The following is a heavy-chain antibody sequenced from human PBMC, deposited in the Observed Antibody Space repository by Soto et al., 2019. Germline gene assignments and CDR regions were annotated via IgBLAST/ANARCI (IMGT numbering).Heavy chain of an antibody. D-gene: IGHD3-22*01. Sequence: ASVKASCKGSGYTFTSYAMHWVRQAPGQWLEWMGWINAGNGNTKYLQKFQGRVTITRDTSASTAYMELSSLRSEDTAVYYCAHQGDFYDRLDSWGQGTLVTVSS. CDR2: INAGNGNT. CDR3: AHQGDFYDRLDS. CDR1: GYTFTSYA. V-gene: IGHV1-3*01. J-gene: IGHJ4*02.